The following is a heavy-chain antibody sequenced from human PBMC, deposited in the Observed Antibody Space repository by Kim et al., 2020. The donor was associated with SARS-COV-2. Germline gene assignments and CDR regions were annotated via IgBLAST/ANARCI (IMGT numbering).Heavy chain of an antibody. CDR2: IVVGSGNT. V-gene: IGHV1-58*01. J-gene: IGHJ3*02. Sequence: SVKVSCKASGFTFTSSAVQWARQARGQRLEWIGWIVVGSGNTNYAQKFQERVTITRDMSTSTAYMELSSLRSEDTAVYYCAAAVYYDSSGYYYSGSESFDIWGQGTMVTVSS. D-gene: IGHD3-22*01. CDR3: AAAVYYDSSGYYYSGSESFDI. CDR1: GFTFTSSA.